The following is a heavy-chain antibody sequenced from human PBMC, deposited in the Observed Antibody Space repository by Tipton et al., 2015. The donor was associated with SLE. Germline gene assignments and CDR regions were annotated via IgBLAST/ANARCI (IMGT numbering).Heavy chain of an antibody. CDR1: GGSISSGSYY. D-gene: IGHD2-21*01. CDR3: ARHSSFFDP. V-gene: IGHV4-61*01. J-gene: IGHJ5*02. CDR2: IYYSGST. Sequence: TLSLTCTVSGGSISSGSYYWSWIRQPPGKGLEWIGYIYYSGSTNYNPSLKSRVTISVDTSKNQFSLKLSSVTAADTAVYYCARHSSFFDPWGQGTLVTVSS.